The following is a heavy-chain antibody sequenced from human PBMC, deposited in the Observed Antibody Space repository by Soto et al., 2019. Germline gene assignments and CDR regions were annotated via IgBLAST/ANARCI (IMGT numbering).Heavy chain of an antibody. Sequence: GESLKISCKGSGYSFTSYCIGWVRQMPGKGLEWMGIIYPGDSDTRYSPSFQGQVTISADKSISTAYLQWSSLKASDTAMYYCARRVGYSYGYLEYFDYWGQGTLVTVSS. CDR3: ARRVGYSYGYLEYFDY. CDR2: IYPGDSDT. D-gene: IGHD5-18*01. V-gene: IGHV5-51*01. CDR1: GYSFTSYC. J-gene: IGHJ4*02.